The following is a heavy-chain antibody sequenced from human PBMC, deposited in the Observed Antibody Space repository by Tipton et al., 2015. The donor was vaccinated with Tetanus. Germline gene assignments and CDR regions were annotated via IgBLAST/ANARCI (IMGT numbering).Heavy chain of an antibody. CDR3: ARTLAYCSSGGCYHLRGYEW. CDR1: GYTISDYG. J-gene: IGHJ4*02. V-gene: IGHV1-18*01. Sequence: QSGAEVKKPGASVKVSCKATGYTISDYGISWVRQAPGQGLEWMGRISVHSGDIRYAQKYQGRVTLKIDTSSGTAHMELRNLRPDDTAVYFCARTLAYCSSGGCYHLRGYEWWGEGALVTVHS. CDR2: ISVHSGDI. D-gene: IGHD2-15*01.